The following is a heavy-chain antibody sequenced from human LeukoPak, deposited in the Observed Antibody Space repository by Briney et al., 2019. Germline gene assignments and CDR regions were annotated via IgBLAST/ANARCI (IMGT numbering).Heavy chain of an antibody. CDR2: IRSKAYGGTT. V-gene: IGHV3-49*04. J-gene: IGHJ4*02. D-gene: IGHD5-24*01. Sequence: GGSLRLSCTASGFTFGDYAMSWVRQAPGKGLEWVGFIRSKAYGGTTEYAASVKGRFTISRDDSKSIAYLQMNSLKTEDTAVYYCTRDRSEMATYDYWGQGTLVTVSS. CDR1: GFTFGDYA. CDR3: TRDRSEMATYDY.